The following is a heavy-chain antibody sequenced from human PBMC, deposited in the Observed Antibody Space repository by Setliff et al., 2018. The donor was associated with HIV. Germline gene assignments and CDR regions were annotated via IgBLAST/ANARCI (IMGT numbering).Heavy chain of an antibody. V-gene: IGHV1-2*02. D-gene: IGHD3-10*02. Sequence: VASVKVSCKASGYTFIGHYIHWVRQAPGQGLEWMGWINPNSGDTKYAQKFQDRVSLTRDTSLSTAYMELSSLTSDDTAIYYCARDMFEIWERSLAKGDEFDPWGQGSRVTVSS. CDR2: INPNSGDT. CDR1: GYTFIGHY. CDR3: ARDMFEIWERSLAKGDEFDP. J-gene: IGHJ5*02.